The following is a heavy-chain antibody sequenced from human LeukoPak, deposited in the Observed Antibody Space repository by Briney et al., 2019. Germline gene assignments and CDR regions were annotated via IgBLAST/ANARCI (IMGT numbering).Heavy chain of an antibody. CDR2: ISSSGSTI. CDR1: GFTFSDYY. J-gene: IGHJ4*02. Sequence: GGSLRLSCAASGFTFSDYYMSWIRQAPGKGLEWVSYISSSGSTIYYADSVKGRFTISRDNAKNSLYLQMNSLRAEDTAVYYCARAPTYYDFCGMAGCDWPMWWVDYWGQGTLVAVSS. CDR3: ARAPTYYDFCGMAGCDWPMWWVDY. D-gene: IGHD3-3*01. V-gene: IGHV3-11*01.